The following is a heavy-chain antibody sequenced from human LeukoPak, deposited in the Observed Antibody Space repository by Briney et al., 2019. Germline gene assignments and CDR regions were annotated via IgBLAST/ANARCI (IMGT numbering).Heavy chain of an antibody. V-gene: IGHV3-30*04. J-gene: IGHJ4*02. CDR3: AKDPGPIAVAGTIDY. Sequence: GRSLRLSCAASGFTFSSYAMHWVRQAPGKGLEWVAVISYDGSNKYYADSVKGRFTISRDNSKNTLYPQMNSLRAEDTAVYYCAKDPGPIAVAGTIDYWGQGTLVTVSS. CDR1: GFTFSSYA. D-gene: IGHD6-19*01. CDR2: ISYDGSNK.